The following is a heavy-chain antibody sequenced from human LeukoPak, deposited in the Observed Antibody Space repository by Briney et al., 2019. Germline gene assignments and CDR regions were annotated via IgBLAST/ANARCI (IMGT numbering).Heavy chain of an antibody. CDR1: GFTFRTYA. CDR2: ISSNGDST. V-gene: IGHV3-64D*06. CDR3: LKDGTTVVAFDC. D-gene: IGHD4-23*01. J-gene: IGHJ4*02. Sequence: GGSLRLSCSASGFTFRTYAMHWVRQAPGKGLEYVSGISSNGDSTYYADSVKGRFTISRDNSKNTLYLQMSSLRAEDTALYYCLKDGTTVVAFDCWGQGTLVSVSS.